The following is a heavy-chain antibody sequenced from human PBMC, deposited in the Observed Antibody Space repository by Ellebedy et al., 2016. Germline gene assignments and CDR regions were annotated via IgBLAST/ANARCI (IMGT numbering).Heavy chain of an antibody. V-gene: IGHV3-74*01. CDR2: ISSDGSHR. D-gene: IGHD3-22*01. Sequence: GGSLSLSXAASGFTLSSYWMHWVRQAPGKGLLWVSLISSDGSHRNYADSVKGRFTISRDNAKNTLYLQMNSLRAEDTAVYYCVSQIALGYWGQGTLVTVSS. CDR1: GFTLSSYW. CDR3: VSQIALGY. J-gene: IGHJ4*02.